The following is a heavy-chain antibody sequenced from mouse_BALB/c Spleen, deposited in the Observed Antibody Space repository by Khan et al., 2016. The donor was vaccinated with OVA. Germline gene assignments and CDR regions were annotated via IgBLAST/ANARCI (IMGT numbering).Heavy chain of an antibody. D-gene: IGHD1-1*01. J-gene: IGHJ2*01. CDR2: ISYSGNT. V-gene: IGHV3-2*02. CDR3: ARVYGGDFDY. CDR1: GYSITTDYA. Sequence: VQLKQSGPGLVKPSQSLSLTCTVTGYSITTDYAWNWIRQFPGNKLEWMGYISYSGNTKYNPSPKNRISITRDTSKNQFFLQLKSVTTEDTARYYCARVYGGDFDYWGQGTTLTVSS.